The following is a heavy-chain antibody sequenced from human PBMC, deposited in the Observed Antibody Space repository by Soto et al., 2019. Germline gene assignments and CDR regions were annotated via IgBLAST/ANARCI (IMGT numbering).Heavy chain of an antibody. Sequence: ASVKVSCKASGYSFISYDINWVRQATGQGPEWLGWINPNSGNTGYNQKFKGRVSLTRDNSRSTAYMELSGLRSDDTAVYYCAREDRRGYSYGLPYTWFDPWGQGTRGIASS. J-gene: IGHJ5*02. CDR3: AREDRRGYSYGLPYTWFDP. CDR1: GYSFISYD. V-gene: IGHV1-8*01. CDR2: INPNSGNT. D-gene: IGHD5-18*01.